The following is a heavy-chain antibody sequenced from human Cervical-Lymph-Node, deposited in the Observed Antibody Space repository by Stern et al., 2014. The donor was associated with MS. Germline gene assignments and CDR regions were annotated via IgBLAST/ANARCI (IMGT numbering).Heavy chain of an antibody. CDR2: INSDGSST. Sequence: EVQLVASGGGLVQPGGSLRLSCAASGFTFNSYWMHWVRQAPGKGLVWVSRINSDGSSTSYADSVKGRFTISRDNAKNTLYLQMNSLRAEDTAVYYCAREWGYYYYGMDVWGQGTTVTVSS. CDR1: GFTFNSYW. CDR3: AREWGYYYYGMDV. V-gene: IGHV3-74*01. J-gene: IGHJ6*02. D-gene: IGHD1-26*01.